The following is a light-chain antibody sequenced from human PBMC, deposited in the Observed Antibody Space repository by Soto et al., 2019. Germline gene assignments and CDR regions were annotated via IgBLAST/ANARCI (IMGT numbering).Light chain of an antibody. CDR3: SSYTSSSTFYVV. CDR1: SSDVGGYNY. CDR2: DVS. Sequence: QSALTQPASMSGSPGQSITISCTGTSSDVGGYNYVSWYQQHPGKAPKLMIYDVSNRPSGVSNRFSGSKSGNTASLTISGLQAEDEADYYCSSYTSSSTFYVVFGGGTKLTVL. J-gene: IGLJ2*01. V-gene: IGLV2-14*01.